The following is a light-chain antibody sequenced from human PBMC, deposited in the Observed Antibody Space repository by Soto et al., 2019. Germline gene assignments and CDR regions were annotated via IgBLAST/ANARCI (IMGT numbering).Light chain of an antibody. Sequence: EIVLTQSPGTLSLSPGERATLSCRASQSVSSSYLAWYQQKLGQAPRLLIYGASSRATGIPDRFSGSGSGTDFTLTISRLEPEDFAVYYCQQYGSSHRTFGQGTRWIS. CDR2: GAS. CDR1: QSVSSSY. V-gene: IGKV3-20*01. CDR3: QQYGSSHRT. J-gene: IGKJ1*01.